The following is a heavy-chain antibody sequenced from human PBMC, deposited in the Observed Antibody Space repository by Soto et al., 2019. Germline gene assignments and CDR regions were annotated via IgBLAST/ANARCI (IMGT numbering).Heavy chain of an antibody. Sequence: PGGSLRLSCAASGFTFSSYAMSWVRQAPGKGLEWVSAISGSGGSTHYADSVKGRFTISRDNSKNTLYLQMNSLRAEDTAVYYCAKDLRRGGWAHYYYGMDVWGQGTTVTVSS. V-gene: IGHV3-23*01. J-gene: IGHJ6*02. CDR1: GFTFSSYA. CDR3: AKDLRRGGWAHYYYGMDV. CDR2: ISGSGGST. D-gene: IGHD6-19*01.